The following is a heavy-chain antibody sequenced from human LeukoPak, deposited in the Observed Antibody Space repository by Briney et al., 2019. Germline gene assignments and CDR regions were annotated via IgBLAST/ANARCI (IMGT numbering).Heavy chain of an antibody. CDR3: ARDRSAPSVYYYGMDV. J-gene: IGHJ6*02. CDR1: RFTVSSNY. V-gene: IGHV3-66*01. D-gene: IGHD3-3*01. Sequence: GGSLRLSCAASRFTVSSNYMSWVRQAPGKGLEWVSVIYSGGSTYYADSVKGRFTISRDNSKNTLYLQMNSLRAEDTAVYYCARDRSAPSVYYYGMDVWGQGTTVTVSS. CDR2: IYSGGST.